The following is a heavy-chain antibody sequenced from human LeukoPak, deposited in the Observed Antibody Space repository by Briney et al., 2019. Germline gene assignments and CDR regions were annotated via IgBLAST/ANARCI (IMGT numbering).Heavy chain of an antibody. CDR3: ARDLGYGDYGGGDY. J-gene: IGHJ4*02. CDR1: GFTFSSYS. Sequence: GGSLRLSGAASGFTFSSYSMNWVRQAPGKGLEWVSSISSSSSYIYYADSVKGRFTISRDNAKNSLYLQMNSLRAEDTAVYYCARDLGYGDYGGGDYWGQGTLVTVSS. V-gene: IGHV3-21*01. D-gene: IGHD4-17*01. CDR2: ISSSSSYI.